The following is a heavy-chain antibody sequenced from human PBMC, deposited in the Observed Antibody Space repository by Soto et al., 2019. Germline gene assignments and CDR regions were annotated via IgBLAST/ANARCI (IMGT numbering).Heavy chain of an antibody. Sequence: PSETLSLTCTVSGVSISSYYWSWIRQPTGKGLEWIGYIYYSGSTNYNPSLKSRVTISVDTSTNQFSLKLNSVTAADAAVYYCARTPIGYCSGGTCSNWFDPWGQGTLVTVSS. V-gene: IGHV4-59*08. D-gene: IGHD2-8*02. CDR3: ARTPIGYCSGGTCSNWFDP. CDR1: GVSISSYY. CDR2: IYYSGST. J-gene: IGHJ5*02.